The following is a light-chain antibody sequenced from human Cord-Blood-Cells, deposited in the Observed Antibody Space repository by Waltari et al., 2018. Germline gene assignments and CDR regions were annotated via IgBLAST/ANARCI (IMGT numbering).Light chain of an antibody. CDR2: GSC. Sequence: SCRASQSVGRSYVGCYQKPPRQAPRLLIYGSCSRATGLPGRFSGSGAGAVCLTIIRRVEAEDVAVYYCQQEGSSVTFGQGTRLEIK. J-gene: IGKJ5*01. CDR1: QSVGRSY. CDR3: QQEGSSVT. V-gene: IGKV3-20*01.